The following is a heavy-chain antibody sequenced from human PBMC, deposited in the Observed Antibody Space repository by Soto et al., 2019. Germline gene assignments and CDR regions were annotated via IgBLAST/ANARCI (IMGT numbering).Heavy chain of an antibody. CDR3: ARDRSVAVAGPGWFDP. V-gene: IGHV1-3*01. J-gene: IGHJ5*02. Sequence: ASVKVSCKASGHTFTTYAMHWVRQAPGQRLEWMGWINAGNGNTKYSQKFQGRVTITRDTSASTAYMELSSLRSEDTAVYYCARDRSVAVAGPGWFDPWGQGTLVTVSS. CDR1: GHTFTTYA. CDR2: INAGNGNT. D-gene: IGHD6-19*01.